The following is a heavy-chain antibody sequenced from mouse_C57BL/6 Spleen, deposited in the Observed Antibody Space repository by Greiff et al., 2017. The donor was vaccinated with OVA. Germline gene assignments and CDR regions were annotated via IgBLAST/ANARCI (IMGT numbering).Heavy chain of an antibody. CDR1: GYTFTSYW. CDR3: ARQDYGNYGDAMDY. Sequence: QVQLQQPGAELVRPGSSVKLSCKASGYTFTSYWMDWVKQRPGQGLEWIGNIYPSDSETHYNQKFKDKATLTVDKSSSTAYMQLSSLTSEDSAVYYCARQDYGNYGDAMDYWGQGTSVTVSS. CDR2: IYPSDSET. V-gene: IGHV1-61*01. J-gene: IGHJ4*01. D-gene: IGHD2-1*01.